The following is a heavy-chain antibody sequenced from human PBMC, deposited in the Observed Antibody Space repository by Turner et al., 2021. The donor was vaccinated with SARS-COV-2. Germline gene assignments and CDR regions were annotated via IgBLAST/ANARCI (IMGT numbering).Heavy chain of an antibody. V-gene: IGHV1-8*01. CDR1: GHTFTSYD. D-gene: IGHD2-2*02. Sequence: QVQLVQSGAEVKKPGASVKVSCKASGHTFTSYDINWVRQATGQGLEWMGWMNPNSGNTGYAQKFQGRVTMTRNTSISTAYMELSSLRSEDTAVYYCARGSYCSSTKCYTGGWIDPWGQGTLVTVSS. CDR2: MNPNSGNT. CDR3: ARGSYCSSTKCYTGGWIDP. J-gene: IGHJ5*02.